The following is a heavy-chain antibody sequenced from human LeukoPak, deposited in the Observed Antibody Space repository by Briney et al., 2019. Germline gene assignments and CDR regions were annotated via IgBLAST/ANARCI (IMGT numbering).Heavy chain of an antibody. D-gene: IGHD6-13*01. CDR1: GFTFSNYA. CDR2: LGGSGGST. Sequence: GGSLRLSCAASGFTFSNYAMSWVRQSPGKGLEWVSALGGSGGSTYYAGSVKGRFTISRDNSKSTLYLHMNSLRAEDTAVYYCAKDPLIRPGYSSTWYDYWGQGTLVTVSS. CDR3: AKDPLIRPGYSSTWYDY. V-gene: IGHV3-23*01. J-gene: IGHJ4*02.